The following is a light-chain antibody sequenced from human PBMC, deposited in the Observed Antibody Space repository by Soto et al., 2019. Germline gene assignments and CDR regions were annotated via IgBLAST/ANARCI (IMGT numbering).Light chain of an antibody. CDR3: QQYGTSPDWERWS. J-gene: IGKJ1*01. Sequence: EIVLTQSPGTLSLSPGERATLSCRASPSISSSNLAWYQQKPGRAPRLLICGASSRATGIPDRFSGDGSGTDFTLTISRLEPEDFAVYYCQQYGTSPDWERWSFGQGTKVEV. V-gene: IGKV3-20*01. CDR1: PSISSSN. CDR2: GAS.